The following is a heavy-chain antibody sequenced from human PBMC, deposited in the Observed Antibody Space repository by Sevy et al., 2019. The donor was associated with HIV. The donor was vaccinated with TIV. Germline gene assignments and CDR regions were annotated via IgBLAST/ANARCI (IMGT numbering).Heavy chain of an antibody. D-gene: IGHD5-12*01. CDR3: VKDKVDGDSRYGLFDF. Sequence: GGSLRLSCAASGFTFDDYAMHWVRQAPGKGLEWDSGLSRHIRTIGYADSVKGRFTISRDNARNSLYLQMNSLRAEDTAFYYCVKDKVDGDSRYGLFDFWGQGTLVTVSS. V-gene: IGHV3-9*01. CDR1: GFTFDDYA. J-gene: IGHJ4*02. CDR2: LSRHIRTI.